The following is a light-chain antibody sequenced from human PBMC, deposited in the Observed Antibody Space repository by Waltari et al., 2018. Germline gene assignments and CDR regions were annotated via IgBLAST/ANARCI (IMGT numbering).Light chain of an antibody. CDR2: END. CDR3: GTFDSSLSGGV. Sequence: QSVLTQPPSMSAAPGQKVTISCSGSSSNLENNYVSWYQQVPGTAPKLLIYENDKRPSGIPDRFSGSKSGTSATLAITGLQTGDEADYYCGTFDSSLSGGVFGGGTKLTVL. V-gene: IGLV1-51*01. J-gene: IGLJ2*01. CDR1: SSNLENNY.